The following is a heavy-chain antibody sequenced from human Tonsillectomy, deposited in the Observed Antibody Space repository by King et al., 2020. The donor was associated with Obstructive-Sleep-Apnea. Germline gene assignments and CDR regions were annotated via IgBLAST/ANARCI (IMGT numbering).Heavy chain of an antibody. Sequence: GQLKESGQGLVKHSETLALTCTVSGYSSSSGYYWGWIRQPPGKGLEWIGSIYHSGSTYYNPSLKSRVTISVDTSKNQFSLKLSSVTAADTAVYYCARDYYYDSSGYYVDYWGQGTLVTVSS. D-gene: IGHD3-22*01. V-gene: IGHV4-38-2*02. CDR1: GYSSSSGYY. CDR2: IYHSGST. CDR3: ARDYYYDSSGYYVDY. J-gene: IGHJ4*02.